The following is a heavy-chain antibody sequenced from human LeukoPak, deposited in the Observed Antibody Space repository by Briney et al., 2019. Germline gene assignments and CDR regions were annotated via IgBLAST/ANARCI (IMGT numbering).Heavy chain of an antibody. Sequence: GESLKISCKGSGYSFYTYWIAWVRQMPGKGLEYMRIIYPSDSETRYGPSFEGQVTISVDKSTRTAYLQWSSLEASDTAVYYCARRLGYAPAHFDYWGQGTLVTVSS. CDR3: ARRLGYAPAHFDY. J-gene: IGHJ4*02. V-gene: IGHV5-51*01. D-gene: IGHD2-2*01. CDR1: GYSFYTYW. CDR2: IYPSDSET.